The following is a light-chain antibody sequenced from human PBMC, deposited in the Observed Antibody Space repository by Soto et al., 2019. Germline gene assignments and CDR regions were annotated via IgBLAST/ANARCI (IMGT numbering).Light chain of an antibody. CDR3: SSYTSSSALEHV. V-gene: IGLV2-14*01. J-gene: IGLJ1*01. Sequence: QSVLTQPASVSGSPGQSITISCTGTSSDVGGYNYVSWYQQHPGKAPKLMIYDVSNRPSGVSNRFSGSKSGNTASLTISGLQAEHEADYYCSSYTSSSALEHVFGTGTKRTVL. CDR1: SSDVGGYNY. CDR2: DVS.